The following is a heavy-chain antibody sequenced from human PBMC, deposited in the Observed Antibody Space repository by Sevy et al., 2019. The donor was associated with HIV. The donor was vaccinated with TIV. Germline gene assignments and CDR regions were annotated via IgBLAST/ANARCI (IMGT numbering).Heavy chain of an antibody. CDR3: ARDREGYYDSSGPLDC. CDR1: GFTFSSYA. CDR2: ISYDGSNK. D-gene: IGHD3-22*01. J-gene: IGHJ4*02. V-gene: IGHV3-30-3*01. Sequence: GGSLRLSCAASGFTFSSYAMHWVRQAPGKGLEWVAVISYDGSNKYYADSVKGRFTISRDNSKNTLYLQMNSLRAEDTAVYYCARDREGYYDSSGPLDCWGQGTLVTVSS.